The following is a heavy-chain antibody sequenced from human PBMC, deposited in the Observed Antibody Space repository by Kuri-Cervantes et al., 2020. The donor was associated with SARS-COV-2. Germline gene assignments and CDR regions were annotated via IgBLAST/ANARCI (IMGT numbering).Heavy chain of an antibody. CDR3: AKMGDNHSKGDYGNEV. D-gene: IGHD3-16*01. CDR2: ISTDGNNR. Sequence: GESLKISCEASGFSFSSFPMHWVRHAPGKGLEWVALISTDGNNRYYVDFLKGRFTISRDNSKNTLHLDMNSLGPEDTGVYYCAKMGDNHSKGDYGNEVWGQGITVTASS. J-gene: IGHJ6*02. CDR1: GFSFSSFP. V-gene: IGHV3-30*18.